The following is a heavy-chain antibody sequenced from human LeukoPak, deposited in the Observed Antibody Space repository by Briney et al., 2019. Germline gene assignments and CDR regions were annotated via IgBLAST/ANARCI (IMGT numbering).Heavy chain of an antibody. CDR2: IYYSGST. D-gene: IGHD6-19*01. Sequence: SETLSLTCTVSGGSISSSSYYWGWIRQPPGKGLEWIGSIYYSGSTYYNPSLKSRVTISVDTSKNQFSLKLSSVTAADTAVYYCARQWQWLVDYWGQGTLVTVSS. V-gene: IGHV4-39*01. CDR1: GGSISSSSYY. J-gene: IGHJ4*02. CDR3: ARQWQWLVDY.